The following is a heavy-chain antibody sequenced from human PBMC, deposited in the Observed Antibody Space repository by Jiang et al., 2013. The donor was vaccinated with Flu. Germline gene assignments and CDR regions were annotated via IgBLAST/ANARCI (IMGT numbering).Heavy chain of an antibody. V-gene: IGHV1-3*01. CDR3: ARDLRNNWFDP. CDR2: INAGNGNT. CDR1: GYSFTYYA. Sequence: SGYSFTYYAIHWVRQAPGQRPECMGWINAGNGNTKYSQKFQGRLTITRDTSASTVYMELTSLTSEDTSVYYCARDLRNNWFDPWGQGTLVTVSS. J-gene: IGHJ5*02.